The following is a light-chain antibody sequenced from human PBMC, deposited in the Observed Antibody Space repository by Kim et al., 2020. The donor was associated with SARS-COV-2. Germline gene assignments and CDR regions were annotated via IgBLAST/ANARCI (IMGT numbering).Light chain of an antibody. CDR3: NSYTSSSTLA. J-gene: IGLJ3*02. CDR1: SHDVGSYNH. CDR2: DVS. V-gene: IGLV2-14*03. Sequence: QSALTQPASVSGSPGQSIIISCTGSSHDVGSYNHVSWYQQHPGKAPKLIIYDVSNRPSGVSNRFSGSKSGNTASLTISGLQAEDEAYYYCNSYTSSSTLAFGGGTQLTVL.